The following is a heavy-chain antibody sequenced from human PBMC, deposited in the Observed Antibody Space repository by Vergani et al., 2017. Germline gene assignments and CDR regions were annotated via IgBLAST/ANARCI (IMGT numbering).Heavy chain of an antibody. CDR2: IFRNGST. Sequence: QVQLQESGPGLLKPSETLSLTCTVSGYSISSGYYWGWIRQSPGRGLEWIGNIFRNGSTHYNPSLKSRLTISVDTSKNHFSLKLTSVTAADTAVYYCARLPYQQAVDNWGQGTLVTVSS. V-gene: IGHV4-38-2*02. J-gene: IGHJ4*02. CDR1: GYSISSGYY. CDR3: ARLPYQQAVDN. D-gene: IGHD2-2*01.